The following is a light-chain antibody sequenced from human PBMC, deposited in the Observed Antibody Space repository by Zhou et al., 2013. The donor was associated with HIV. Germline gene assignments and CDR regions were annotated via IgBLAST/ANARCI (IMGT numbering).Light chain of an antibody. CDR2: DAS. Sequence: DIQMTQSPSTLSASVGDRVTITCRASQSISSWLAWFQQKPGKAPKLLIYDASNLETGVPSRFSGSGSGTDFTFTISSLQPEDIATYYCQQHDNPLYTFGQGTKLEIK. CDR1: QSISSW. J-gene: IGKJ2*01. CDR3: QQHDNPLYT. V-gene: IGKV1-33*01.